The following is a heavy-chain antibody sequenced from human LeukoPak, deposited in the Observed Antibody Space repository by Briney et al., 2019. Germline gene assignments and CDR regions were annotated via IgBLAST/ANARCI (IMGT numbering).Heavy chain of an antibody. D-gene: IGHD1-1*01. V-gene: IGHV1-18*01. J-gene: IGHJ6*03. CDR1: GYTFTSYG. Sequence: GASVKVSCKASGYTFTSYGISWVRQAPGQGLEWMGWISAYNGNTNYAQKLQGRVTMTTDTSTSTAYMELRSLRSDDTAVFYCARVMYPTVTQHYYYYYYMDVWGKGTTVTVSS. CDR2: ISAYNGNT. CDR3: ARVMYPTVTQHYYYYYYMDV.